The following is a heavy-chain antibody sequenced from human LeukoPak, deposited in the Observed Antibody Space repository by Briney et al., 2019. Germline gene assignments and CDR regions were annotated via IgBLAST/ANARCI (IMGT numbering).Heavy chain of an antibody. D-gene: IGHD2-2*01. V-gene: IGHV4-34*01. CDR1: GGSFSGYY. J-gene: IGHJ4*02. CDR3: ARGLGYCSSTSCYDPPGGEY. CDR2: INHSGST. Sequence: PSETLSLTCAVYGGSFSGYYWSWIRQPPGKGLEWIGEINHSGSTNYNPSLKSRVTISVDTSKNQFSLKLSSVTAADTAVYYCARGLGYCSSTSCYDPPGGEYWGQGTLVTVSS.